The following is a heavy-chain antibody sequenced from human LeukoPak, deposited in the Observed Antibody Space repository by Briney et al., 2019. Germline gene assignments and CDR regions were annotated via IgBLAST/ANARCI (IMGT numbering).Heavy chain of an antibody. V-gene: IGHV3-23*01. D-gene: IGHD1-26*01. J-gene: IGHJ4*02. CDR1: GFTFSTYS. Sequence: PGGSLRLSCAASGFTFSTYSMSWVRQAPGKGLEWVSVISGNGGDTFYADSVKGRFTISRDNSKHTLFLQMNSLRDEDTAVYYCAKGRTSVGGSTRSYDCWGQGTLVTVSS. CDR2: ISGNGGDT. CDR3: AKGRTSVGGSTRSYDC.